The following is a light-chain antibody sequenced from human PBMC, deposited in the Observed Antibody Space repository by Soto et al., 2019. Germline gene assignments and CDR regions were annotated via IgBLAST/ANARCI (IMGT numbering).Light chain of an antibody. V-gene: IGKV3-11*01. CDR3: QQRHMWPIT. CDR2: DAY. CDR1: QSFRGL. J-gene: IGKJ5*01. Sequence: VVTHSPVPLSLSPGESATLSCRASQSFRGLLAWYQQKPGQAPRLLIYDAYNRATGIPPRFSGSGSGTDFTLTISSLEPEDSAVYYCQQRHMWPITFGQGTRLEIK.